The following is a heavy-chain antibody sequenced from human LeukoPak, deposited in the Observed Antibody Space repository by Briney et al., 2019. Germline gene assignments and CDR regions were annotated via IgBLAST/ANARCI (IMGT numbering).Heavy chain of an antibody. V-gene: IGHV4-59*01. Sequence: SETLSLTCTVSGGSISSYYWGWIRQPPGKGLEWIGYIYYRGSANYNPSLKSRVTISVDTSKNQFSLKLTSVTAADTAVYYCARAGVYYASGSYLAYWGQGTPVTVSS. CDR3: ARAGVYYASGSYLAY. CDR2: IYYRGSA. J-gene: IGHJ4*02. CDR1: GGSISSYY. D-gene: IGHD3-10*01.